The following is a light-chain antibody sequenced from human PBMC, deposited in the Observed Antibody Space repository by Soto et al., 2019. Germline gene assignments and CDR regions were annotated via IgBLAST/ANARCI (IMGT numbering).Light chain of an antibody. CDR3: QQYNSYSWT. J-gene: IGKJ1*01. CDR2: AAS. CDR1: QGISSF. Sequence: DIQMTQSPSSLSASVGDRVTITCLASQGISSFLAWYQQKPGKAPKLLIYAASTLQSGVPSRFSGSGFGTEFTLTISSLQPGDFATYYCQQYNSYSWTFGQGTKVDIK. V-gene: IGKV1-9*01.